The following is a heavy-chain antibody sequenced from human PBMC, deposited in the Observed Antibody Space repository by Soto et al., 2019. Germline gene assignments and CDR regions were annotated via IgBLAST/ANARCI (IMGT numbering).Heavy chain of an antibody. CDR2: IIPILGIA. J-gene: IGHJ4*02. D-gene: IGHD5-18*01. Sequence: QVQLVQSGAEVKKPGSSVKVSCKASGGTFSSYTISWVRQAPGQGLEWMGRIIPILGIANYAQKFQGRVTMTADKSTSKAYMELSSLRSEDTAVYYCARAHVDTAMVTGDYWGQGTLVTVSS. CDR1: GGTFSSYT. CDR3: ARAHVDTAMVTGDY. V-gene: IGHV1-69*02.